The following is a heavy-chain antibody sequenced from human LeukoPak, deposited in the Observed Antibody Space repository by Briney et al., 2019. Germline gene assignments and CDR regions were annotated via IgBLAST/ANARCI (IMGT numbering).Heavy chain of an antibody. V-gene: IGHV4-38-2*01. CDR2: IYHSGST. D-gene: IGHD2-2*01. J-gene: IGHJ5*02. CDR3: ARVNPPAAIFLRPSNWFDP. CDR1: GYSISSGYY. Sequence: SETLSLTCAVSGYSISSGYYWGWIRQPPGKGREWIGSIYHSGSTYYNPSLKSRVTISVDTSKNQFSLKLSSVTAADTAVYYCARVNPPAAIFLRPSNWFDPWGQGTLVTVSS.